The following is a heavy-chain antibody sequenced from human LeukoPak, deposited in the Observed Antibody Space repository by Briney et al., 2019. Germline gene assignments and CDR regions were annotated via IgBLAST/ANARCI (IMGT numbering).Heavy chain of an antibody. CDR1: GGTFSSYA. J-gene: IGHJ5*02. Sequence: SVKVSCKAFGGTFSSYAISWVRQAPGQELEWMGGIVPIFGTANYAQKFQGRVTITTDESTSTAYMELSSLRSEDTAVYYCARDLYYDFWSGQDWFDPWGQGTLVTVSS. D-gene: IGHD3-3*01. CDR3: ARDLYYDFWSGQDWFDP. CDR2: IVPIFGTA. V-gene: IGHV1-69*05.